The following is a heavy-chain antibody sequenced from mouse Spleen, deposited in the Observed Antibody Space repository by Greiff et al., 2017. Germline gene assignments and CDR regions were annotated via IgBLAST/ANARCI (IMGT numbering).Heavy chain of an antibody. D-gene: IGHD1-1*01. V-gene: IGHV1-7*01. CDR1: GYTFTSYW. CDR3: ARQGIITTVVAYDY. Sequence: QVQLKQSGAELAKPGASVKMSCKASGYTFTSYWMHWVKQRPGQGLEWIGYINPSTGYTEYNQKFKDKATLTADKSSSTAYMQLSSLTSEDSAVYYCARQGIITTVVAYDYWGQGTTLTVSS. CDR2: INPSTGYT. J-gene: IGHJ2*01.